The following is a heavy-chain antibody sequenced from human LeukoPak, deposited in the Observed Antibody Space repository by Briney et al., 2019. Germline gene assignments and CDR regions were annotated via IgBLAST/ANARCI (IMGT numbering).Heavy chain of an antibody. J-gene: IGHJ4*02. CDR3: ARRASSWEYFDY. D-gene: IGHD6-13*01. Sequence: GESLKISCKGSGYSFTSDWIGWLRQMPGKGLEWMGNIYPGDSDTRYSPSFQGQVAISADKSINSAYLQWTSLKASDTAIYYCARRASSWEYFDYWGQGTLVTVSS. CDR1: GYSFTSDW. CDR2: IYPGDSDT. V-gene: IGHV5-51*01.